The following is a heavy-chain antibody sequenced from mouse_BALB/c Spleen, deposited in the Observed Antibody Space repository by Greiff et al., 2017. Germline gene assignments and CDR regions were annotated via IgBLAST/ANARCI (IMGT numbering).Heavy chain of an antibody. J-gene: IGHJ4*01. CDR2: IDPETGGT. V-gene: IGHV1-15*01. CDR3: TRGNYYYAMDY. CDR1: GYTFTDYE. Sequence: QVQLKQSGAELVRPGASVTLSCKASGYTFTDYEMHWVKQTPVHGLEWIGAIDPETGGTAYNQKFKGKATLTADKSSSTAYMELRSLTSEDSAVYYCTRGNYYYAMDYWGQGTSVTVSS. D-gene: IGHD2-1*01.